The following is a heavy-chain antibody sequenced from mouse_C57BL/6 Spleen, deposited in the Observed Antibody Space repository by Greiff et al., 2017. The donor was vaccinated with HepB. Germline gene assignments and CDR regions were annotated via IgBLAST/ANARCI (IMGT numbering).Heavy chain of an antibody. CDR1: GYTFTSYW. CDR2: INPSNGGT. V-gene: IGHV1-53*01. CDR3: ARPYYYGSSYEDYFDY. J-gene: IGHJ2*01. Sequence: VKLQQPGTELVKPGASVKLSCKASGYTFTSYWMHWVKQRPGQGLEWIGNINPSNGGTNYNEKFKSKATLTVDKSSSTAYMQLSSLTSEDSAVYYCARPYYYGSSYEDYFDYWGQGTTLTVSS. D-gene: IGHD1-1*01.